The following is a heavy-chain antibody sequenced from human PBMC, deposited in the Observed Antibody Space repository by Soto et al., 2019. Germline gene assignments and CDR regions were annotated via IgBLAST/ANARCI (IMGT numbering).Heavy chain of an antibody. Sequence: GGSLRLSCAASGFIFSSYEMNWVRQAPGKTLEWVSYISSSGDSSYYADSVKGRFTISRDNARKSLYLQMNSLRAEDTAVYYCARVYCSTTTCHVQAFDSWGQGTLVTVSS. CDR3: ARVYCSTTTCHVQAFDS. J-gene: IGHJ4*02. V-gene: IGHV3-48*03. CDR1: GFIFSSYE. CDR2: ISSSGDSS. D-gene: IGHD2-2*01.